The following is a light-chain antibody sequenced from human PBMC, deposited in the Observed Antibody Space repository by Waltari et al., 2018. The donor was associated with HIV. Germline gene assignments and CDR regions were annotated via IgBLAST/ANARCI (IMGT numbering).Light chain of an antibody. CDR1: RSVFRPFNL. CDR2: GEN. J-gene: IGLJ3*02. CDR3: CSYAGGSTPLWV. Sequence: HSALAEAASVSGSPGQSITLSCTCTRSVFRPFNLLPWSQQPPGPSTKPVIYGENKRPSGVANPFSGSKSGAAASLTISGLRAEDEADYYCCSYAGGSTPLWVFGGGTNLTVL. V-gene: IGLV2-23*01.